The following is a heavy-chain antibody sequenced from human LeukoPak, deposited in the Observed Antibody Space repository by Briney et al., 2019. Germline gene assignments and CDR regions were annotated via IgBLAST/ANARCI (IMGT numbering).Heavy chain of an antibody. D-gene: IGHD4-17*01. CDR1: GFTFSSYS. Sequence: PGGSLRLSCAASGFTFSSYSMNWVRQAPGKGLEWVSYISSSSTIYYADSVKGRFTISRDNAKNSLYLQMNSLRAEDTAVYYCARDKLSYGDSPDAFDIWGQGTMVTVSS. CDR2: ISSSSTI. CDR3: ARDKLSYGDSPDAFDI. V-gene: IGHV3-48*04. J-gene: IGHJ3*02.